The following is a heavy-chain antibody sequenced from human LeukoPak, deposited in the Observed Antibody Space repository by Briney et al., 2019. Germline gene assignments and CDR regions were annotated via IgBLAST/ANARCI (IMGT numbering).Heavy chain of an antibody. J-gene: IGHJ6*03. CDR1: GGSISSRSDY. V-gene: IGHV4-39*01. CDR2: ISSSGST. CDR3: ARRRVLPPDAPDRADYYLDV. D-gene: IGHD2-2*01. Sequence: PSETLSLTCTVSGGSISSRSDYWGWVRQPPGKGLEWIASISSSGSTYYNPSLKSRVSISVDSFRNQFSLKLSSVTAADTAVYYCARRRVLPPDAPDRADYYLDVWGKGTAVTVSS.